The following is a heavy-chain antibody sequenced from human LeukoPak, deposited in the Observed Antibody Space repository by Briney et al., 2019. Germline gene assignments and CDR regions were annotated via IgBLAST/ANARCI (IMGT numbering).Heavy chain of an antibody. V-gene: IGHV3-64D*06. J-gene: IGHJ4*02. CDR1: GFTFISYA. CDR3: VNAPNPSRGYYYDSSGYPFDY. D-gene: IGHD3-22*01. CDR2: ISSNGGST. Sequence: PGGSLRLSCSASGFTFISYAMHWVRQAPGKGLEYVSAISSNGGSTYYADSVKGRFTISRDNSKNTLYLQMSSLRAEDTAVYYCVNAPNPSRGYYYDSSGYPFDYWGQGTLVTVSS.